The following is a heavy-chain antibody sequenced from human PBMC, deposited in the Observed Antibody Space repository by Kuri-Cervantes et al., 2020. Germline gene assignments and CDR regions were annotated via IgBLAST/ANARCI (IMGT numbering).Heavy chain of an antibody. CDR2: IYTSGST. V-gene: IGHV4-4*07. Sequence: ESLKISCTVSGGSISSYYWSWIRQPAGKGLEWIGRIYTSGSTNYNPSLKSRVIMSVDTSKNQFSLKLSSVTAADTAVYYCARTTLWFGGSYYTYGMDVWGQGTTVT. CDR1: GGSISSYY. D-gene: IGHD3-10*01. J-gene: IGHJ6*01. CDR3: ARTTLWFGGSYYTYGMDV.